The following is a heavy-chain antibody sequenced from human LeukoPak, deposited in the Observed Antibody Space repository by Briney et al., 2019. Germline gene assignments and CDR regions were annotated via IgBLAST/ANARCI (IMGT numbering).Heavy chain of an antibody. CDR3: AREGSKTAMDPGGWFDP. CDR1: GGSISSTSYY. D-gene: IGHD5-18*01. J-gene: IGHJ5*02. CDR2: IYYSGST. V-gene: IGHV4-39*02. Sequence: SETLSLTCTVSGGSISSTSYYWGWIRQPPGKGLEWIGSIYYSGSTYNNPSLKSRVTISVDTSKNRFSLKLSSVTAADTAVYYCAREGSKTAMDPGGWFDPWGQGTLVTVSS.